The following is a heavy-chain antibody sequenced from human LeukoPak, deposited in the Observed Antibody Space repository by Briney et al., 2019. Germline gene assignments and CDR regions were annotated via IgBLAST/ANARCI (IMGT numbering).Heavy chain of an antibody. CDR2: IYYSGST. J-gene: IGHJ6*03. D-gene: IGHD2-2*01. CDR3: AREIVVVPAAKGGDMDV. V-gene: IGHV4-39*02. Sequence: SETLSLTCTVSGGSISSSSYYWGWIRQPPGKGLEWIGSIYYSGSTYYNPSLKSRVTISVDTSKNQFSLKLSSVTAADTAVYYCAREIVVVPAAKGGDMDVWGKGTTVTVSS. CDR1: GGSISSSSYY.